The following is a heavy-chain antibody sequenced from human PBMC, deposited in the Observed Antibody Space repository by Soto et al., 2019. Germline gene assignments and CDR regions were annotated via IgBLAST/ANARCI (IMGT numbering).Heavy chain of an antibody. CDR2: ISAYNGNT. V-gene: IGHV1-18*01. D-gene: IGHD2-15*01. J-gene: IGHJ6*02. CDR3: ARDLGRGYCSGGSCYENYYYYGMDV. CDR1: GYTYTSYG. Sequence: QVQLVQSGAEVKKPGASVKVSCKASGYTYTSYGIGWVRQALGQGLEWMGWISAYNGNTNYAQKLQGRVTMTTDTSTSTAYMELRSLRSDDTAVYYCARDLGRGYCSGGSCYENYYYYGMDVWGQGTTVTVSS.